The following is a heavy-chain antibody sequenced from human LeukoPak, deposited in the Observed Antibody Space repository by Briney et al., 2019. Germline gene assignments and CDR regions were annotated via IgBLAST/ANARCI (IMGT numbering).Heavy chain of an antibody. CDR3: VRDDCSSSSCPFDF. D-gene: IGHD2-2*01. CDR2: ISSNGNYI. J-gene: IGHJ4*02. V-gene: IGHV3-21*01. CDR1: GFTFSLYT. Sequence: GGSLRLSCAASGFTFSLYTMNWVRQAPGKGLEWVSSISSNGNYIHYADSVKGRFTISRDNAKTSVYLEMNSLRAEDTGLYFCVRDDCSSSSCPFDFWGQGVLLTVSS.